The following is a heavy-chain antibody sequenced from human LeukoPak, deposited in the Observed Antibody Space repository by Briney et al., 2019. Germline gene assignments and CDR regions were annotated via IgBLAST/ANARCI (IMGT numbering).Heavy chain of an antibody. CDR2: ISGSGGST. D-gene: IGHD6-19*01. CDR1: GFTFSSYE. J-gene: IGHJ4*02. CDR3: AKDRPGIAVAGTRD. V-gene: IGHV3-23*01. Sequence: GGSLRLSCAASGFTFSSYEMNWVRQAPGKGLEWVSAISGSGGSTYYADSVKGRFTISRDNSKNTLYLQMNSLRAEDTAVYYCAKDRPGIAVAGTRDWGQGTLVTVSS.